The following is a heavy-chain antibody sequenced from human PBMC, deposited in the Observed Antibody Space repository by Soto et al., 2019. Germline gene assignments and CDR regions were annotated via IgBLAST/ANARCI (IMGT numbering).Heavy chain of an antibody. CDR2: YSGFT. D-gene: IGHD3-22*01. J-gene: IGHJ5*02. CDR3: TGAYYDIDGYILDP. Sequence: PSETLSLTCTDSGSSITTYQWSWIRQPPGKGLEWIGGYSGFTDYNPSLESRATISVDHSKNQFSLTLRSVTAADTAVYYCTGAYYDIDGYILDPWGQGTSVTVS. V-gene: IGHV4-59*01. CDR1: GSSITTYQ.